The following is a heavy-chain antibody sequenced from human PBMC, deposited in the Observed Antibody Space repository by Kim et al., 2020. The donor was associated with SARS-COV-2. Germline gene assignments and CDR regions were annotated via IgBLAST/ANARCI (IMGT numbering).Heavy chain of an antibody. CDR3: ARQYSSGWFDAFDI. D-gene: IGHD6-19*01. Sequence: PTLKSRFTISVDTSKNQFSLRLSSVTPADTSVYYCARQYSSGWFDAFDIWGQGTMVTVSS. V-gene: IGHV4-61*07. J-gene: IGHJ3*02.